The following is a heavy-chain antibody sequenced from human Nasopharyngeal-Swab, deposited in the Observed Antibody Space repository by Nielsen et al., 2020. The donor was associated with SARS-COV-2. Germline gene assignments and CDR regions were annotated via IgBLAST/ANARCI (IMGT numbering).Heavy chain of an antibody. J-gene: IGHJ6*02. CDR3: ARGDRDYYGSGSYYAHKPNYYYGMDV. CDR2: IYYSGST. CDR1: GGSISSSSYY. V-gene: IGHV4-39*01. Sequence: SETLSLTCTVSGGSISSSSYYWGWIRQPPGKGLEWIGSIYYSGSTYYNPSLKSRVTISVDTSKNQFSLKLSSVTAADTAVYYCARGDRDYYGSGSYYAHKPNYYYGMDVWGQGTTVTVSS. D-gene: IGHD3-10*01.